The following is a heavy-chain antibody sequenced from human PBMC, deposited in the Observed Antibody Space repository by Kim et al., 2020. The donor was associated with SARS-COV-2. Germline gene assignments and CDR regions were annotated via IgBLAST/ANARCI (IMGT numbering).Heavy chain of an antibody. Sequence: KKHHADAVQGQFTNSRDKCKSTLYLQMNSLRAEDTAVYCCARDTYDYGMDVWGQGTTVTVSS. V-gene: IGHV3-30*01. CDR2: KK. CDR3: ARDTYDYGMDV. J-gene: IGHJ6*02.